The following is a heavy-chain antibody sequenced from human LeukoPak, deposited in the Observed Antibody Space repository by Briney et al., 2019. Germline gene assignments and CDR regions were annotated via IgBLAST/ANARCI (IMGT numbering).Heavy chain of an antibody. Sequence: QPGGSLRLSCAASGFTFSSYSMNWVRQAPGKGLEWVSYISSSSSTIYYADSVKGRFTISRDNAKNSLYLQMNSLRAEDTAVYYCARSRLALDYWGQGTLVTVSS. D-gene: IGHD6-19*01. J-gene: IGHJ4*02. CDR3: ARSRLALDY. CDR2: ISSSSSTI. V-gene: IGHV3-48*01. CDR1: GFTFSSYS.